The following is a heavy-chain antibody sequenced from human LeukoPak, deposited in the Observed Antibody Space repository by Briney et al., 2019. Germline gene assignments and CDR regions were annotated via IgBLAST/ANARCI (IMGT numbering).Heavy chain of an antibody. CDR3: AKDGYYSSSWYYYYYGMDV. D-gene: IGHD6-13*01. V-gene: IGHV3-30*18. CDR2: ISYDGSNK. CDR1: GFAFSSYG. J-gene: IGHJ6*02. Sequence: GGSLRLSCAASGFAFSSYGMHWVRQAPGKGLEWVAVISYDGSNKYYADSVKGRFTISRDNSKNTLYLQMNSLRAEDTAVYYCAKDGYYSSSWYYYYYGMDVWGQGTTVTVSS.